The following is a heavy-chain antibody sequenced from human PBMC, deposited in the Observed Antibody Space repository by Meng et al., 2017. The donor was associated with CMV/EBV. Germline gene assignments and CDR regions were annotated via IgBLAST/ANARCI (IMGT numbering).Heavy chain of an antibody. CDR1: GFTFSDYY. J-gene: IGHJ4*02. D-gene: IGHD3-3*01. Sequence: GGSLSLSCAASGFTFSDYYMSWIRQAPGKGLEWVSYISSSGSTIYYADSVKGRFTISRDNAKNSLYLQMNSLRAEDTAVYYCARDYDFWSGFLDYWGQGTLVTVSS. V-gene: IGHV3-11*01. CDR3: ARDYDFWSGFLDY. CDR2: ISSSGSTI.